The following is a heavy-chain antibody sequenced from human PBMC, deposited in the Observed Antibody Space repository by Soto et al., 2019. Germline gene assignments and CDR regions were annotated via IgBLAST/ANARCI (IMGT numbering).Heavy chain of an antibody. CDR2: IYYSGST. CDR3: ARARYCSSTSCYVGEYNWFDP. D-gene: IGHD2-2*01. V-gene: IGHV4-59*08. J-gene: IGHJ5*02. CDR1: GGSISSYY. Sequence: PSETLSLTCTVSGGSISSYYWSWIRQPPGKGLEWIGYIYYSGSTNYNPSLKSRVTISVDTSKNQFSLKLSSVTAADTAVYYCARARYCSSTSCYVGEYNWFDPWGQGTLVTVSS.